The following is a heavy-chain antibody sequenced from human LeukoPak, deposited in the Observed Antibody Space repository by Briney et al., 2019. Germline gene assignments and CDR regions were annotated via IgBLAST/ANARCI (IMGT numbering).Heavy chain of an antibody. V-gene: IGHV3-23*01. Sequence: GGSLRLSCAASGFTFSSYAMSWVRQAPGKGLEWVSAISGSGGSTYYADSVKGRFTISRDNSKNTLYLQMNSLRAEDTAVYYCAKRFCADVYYYYYYMDVWGKGTTVTVSS. CDR3: AKRFCADVYYYYYYMDV. CDR1: GFTFSSYA. D-gene: IGHD3-3*01. J-gene: IGHJ6*03. CDR2: ISGSGGST.